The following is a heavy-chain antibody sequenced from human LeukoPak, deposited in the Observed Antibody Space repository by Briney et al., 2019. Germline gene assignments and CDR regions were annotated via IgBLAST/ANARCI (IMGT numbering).Heavy chain of an antibody. Sequence: SETLSLTCSVSGGSISGYYWSWIRQPPGKGLEWIGYIYYSGTTIYNPSLKSRLTISLDTSKNQFSLNLSSVTAADTAVYYCARDGYSSSWYGIDYWGQGTLVTVSS. J-gene: IGHJ4*02. V-gene: IGHV4-59*12. D-gene: IGHD6-13*01. CDR2: IYYSGTT. CDR1: GGSISGYY. CDR3: ARDGYSSSWYGIDY.